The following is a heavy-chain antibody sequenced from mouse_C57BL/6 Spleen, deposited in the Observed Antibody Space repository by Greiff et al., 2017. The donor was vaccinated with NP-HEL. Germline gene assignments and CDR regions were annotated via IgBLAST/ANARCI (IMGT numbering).Heavy chain of an antibody. Sequence: QVQLQQSGPELVKPGASVKISCKASGYAFSSSWMNWVKQRPGKGLEWIGRIYPGDGDTNYNGKFKGKATLTADTSSSTAYMQLSSLTSEDTAVYVCARVSTVVAYELPYWYFDVWGTGTTVTVSA. V-gene: IGHV1-82*01. J-gene: IGHJ1*03. D-gene: IGHD1-1*01. CDR2: IYPGDGDT. CDR1: GYAFSSSW. CDR3: ARVSTVVAYELPYWYFDV.